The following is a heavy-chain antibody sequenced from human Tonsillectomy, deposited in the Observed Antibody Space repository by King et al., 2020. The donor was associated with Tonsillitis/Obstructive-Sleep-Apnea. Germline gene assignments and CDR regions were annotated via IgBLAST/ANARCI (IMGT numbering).Heavy chain of an antibody. CDR2: IRSKPYGGTT. CDR1: GFTFGDYP. Sequence: DVQLVESGGGLVQPGRSLRLSCTASGFTFGDYPMSWVRQAPGKGLEWVGFIRSKPYGGTTEYAASVKGRFTISRDDSKSIAYLQMNGLKTADTPVFFCTRRRSSPGRGLPFDFWGQGTLVTVSS. CDR3: TRRRSSPGRGLPFDF. J-gene: IGHJ4*02. V-gene: IGHV3-49*04. D-gene: IGHD6-6*01.